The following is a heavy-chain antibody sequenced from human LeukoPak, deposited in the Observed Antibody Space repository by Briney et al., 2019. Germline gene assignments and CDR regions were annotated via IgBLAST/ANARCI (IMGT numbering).Heavy chain of an antibody. D-gene: IGHD6-6*01. CDR2: INHSGST. J-gene: IGHJ5*02. Sequence: SETLSLTCAVYGVSFSGYYWSWIRQPPGKGLEWIGEINHSGSTNYNPSLKSRVTISVDTSKNQFSLKLSSVTAADTAVYYCARWTSIAALYNWFDPWGQGTLVTVSS. CDR1: GVSFSGYY. V-gene: IGHV4-34*01. CDR3: ARWTSIAALYNWFDP.